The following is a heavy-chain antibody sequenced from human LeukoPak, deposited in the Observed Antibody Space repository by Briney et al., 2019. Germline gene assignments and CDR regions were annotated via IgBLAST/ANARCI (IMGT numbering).Heavy chain of an antibody. Sequence: PSETLSLTCAVYGGSFSGYYWSWIRQPPGKGLEWIGEINHSGSTNYNPSLKSRVTISVDTSKNQFSLKLSSVTAADTAVYYCVRLGRWLQSTVDYWGQGTLITVSS. CDR1: GGSFSGYY. CDR2: INHSGST. J-gene: IGHJ4*02. V-gene: IGHV4-34*01. D-gene: IGHD5-24*01. CDR3: VRLGRWLQSTVDY.